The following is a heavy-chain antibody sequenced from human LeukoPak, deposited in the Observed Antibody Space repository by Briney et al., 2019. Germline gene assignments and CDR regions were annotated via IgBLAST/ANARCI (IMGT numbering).Heavy chain of an antibody. CDR3: VSLVRRIPY. D-gene: IGHD3-10*01. Sequence: GASVKVSCKASGYTFTSYNMNWVRQATGQGLDWMGWMNPNSGDAGSVQKFQGRVSMTRNTSITTAYLELSSLKSEDTAMYYCVSLVRRIPYWGQGTLITVSS. CDR2: MNPNSGDA. J-gene: IGHJ4*02. V-gene: IGHV1-8*01. CDR1: GYTFTSYN.